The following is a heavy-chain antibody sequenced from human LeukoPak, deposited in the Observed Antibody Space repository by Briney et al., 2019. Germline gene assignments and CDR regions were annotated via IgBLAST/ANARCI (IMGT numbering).Heavy chain of an antibody. CDR3: ARTRKDWNAPFDY. CDR1: GYDFSDYD. D-gene: IGHD1-1*01. CDR2: MNPNRDNK. J-gene: IGHJ4*02. V-gene: IGHV1-8*03. Sequence: ASVKVSCKTSGYDFSDYDINWVRQAPGQGLQWMGWMNPNRDNKGDAEIFQGRVTFTRDMSIATVYLDLSRLRSDDTGVYYCARTRKDWNAPFDYWGQGTQVTVS.